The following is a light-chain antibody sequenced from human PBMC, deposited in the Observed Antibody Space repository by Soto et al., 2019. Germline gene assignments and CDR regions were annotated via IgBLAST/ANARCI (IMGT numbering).Light chain of an antibody. CDR3: QQCARSPWT. V-gene: IGKV3-20*01. CDR1: QSVSSFY. J-gene: IGKJ1*01. CDR2: GAS. Sequence: EIVLTQSPGTLSLSPGERATLSCRASQSVSSFYLAWYQQKPGQSPRLLISGASSRAAGIPDRFSGGGSGTDFTLTISRLDAEDFAVYYCQQCARSPWTFGQGTKVEIK.